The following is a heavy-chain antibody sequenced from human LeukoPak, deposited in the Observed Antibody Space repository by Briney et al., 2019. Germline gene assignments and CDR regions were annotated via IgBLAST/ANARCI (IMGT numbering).Heavy chain of an antibody. CDR3: ATITPSDYVWGSYRYQSPGY. D-gene: IGHD3-16*02. V-gene: IGHV1-2*06. Sequence: GASVKVSCKASGYTFTGYYMHWVRQAPGQGLEWMGRINPKSGGTNYAQKFQGRVTMTRDTSISTAYMELSRLRSDDTAVYYCATITPSDYVWGSYRYQSPGYWGQGTLVTVSS. CDR2: INPKSGGT. CDR1: GYTFTGYY. J-gene: IGHJ4*02.